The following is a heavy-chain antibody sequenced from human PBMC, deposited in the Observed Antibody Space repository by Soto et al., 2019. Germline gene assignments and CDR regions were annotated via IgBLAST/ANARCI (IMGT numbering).Heavy chain of an antibody. J-gene: IGHJ4*02. CDR3: ARALRHFRLFESSYYFDY. Sequence: ASVKVSCKASGYTFTNYDINWVRQATGQGPEYMGWMNPNSGKIGYVQKFQGRVTMTSNTSISTAYMELSSFRAEDPVVSSSARALRHFRLFESSYYFDYCGQGHLVTVSS. CDR1: GYTFTNYD. CDR2: MNPNSGKI. V-gene: IGHV1-8*01. D-gene: IGHD3-3*01.